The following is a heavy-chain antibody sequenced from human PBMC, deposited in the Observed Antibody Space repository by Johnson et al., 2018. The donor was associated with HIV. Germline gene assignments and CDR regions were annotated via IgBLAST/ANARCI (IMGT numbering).Heavy chain of an antibody. V-gene: IGHV3-30*02. Sequence: QVLLVESGGGVVQPGGSLRLSCAASGFTFSSYGMHWVRQAPGKGLEWVAFIRYDGSNKYYADSVKGRFTISRANSKNTLYLQINSLRAEDTAVYYCAKDGGARGSSWYEGVFDIWGQGTMVTVSS. D-gene: IGHD6-13*01. CDR2: IRYDGSNK. CDR1: GFTFSSYG. CDR3: AKDGGARGSSWYEGVFDI. J-gene: IGHJ3*02.